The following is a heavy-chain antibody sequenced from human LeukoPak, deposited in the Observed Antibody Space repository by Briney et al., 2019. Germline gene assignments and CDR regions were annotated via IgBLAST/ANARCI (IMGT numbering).Heavy chain of an antibody. D-gene: IGHD1-26*01. Sequence: PSETLSLTCAVYGGSFSGYYWSWIRQPPGKGLEWIGEINHSGSTNYNPSLKSRVTISVDTSKNQFSLKLSSVTAADTAVYYCASPSSGSYFAFDYWGQGTLVTVSS. J-gene: IGHJ4*02. CDR2: INHSGST. V-gene: IGHV4-34*01. CDR3: ASPSSGSYFAFDY. CDR1: GGSFSGYY.